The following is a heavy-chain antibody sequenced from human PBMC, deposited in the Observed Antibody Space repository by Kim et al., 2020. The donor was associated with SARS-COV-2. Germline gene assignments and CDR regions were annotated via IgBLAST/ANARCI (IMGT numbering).Heavy chain of an antibody. CDR1: GFTFSSYG. Sequence: GGSLRLSCAASGFTFSSYGMHWVRQAPGKGLEWVAVIWYDGSNKYYADSVKGRFTISRDNSKNTLYLQMNSLRAEDTAVYYCAKGRGVGANSVGDYWGQGTLVTVSS. V-gene: IGHV3-33*06. J-gene: IGHJ4*02. D-gene: IGHD1-26*01. CDR2: IWYDGSNK. CDR3: AKGRGVGANSVGDY.